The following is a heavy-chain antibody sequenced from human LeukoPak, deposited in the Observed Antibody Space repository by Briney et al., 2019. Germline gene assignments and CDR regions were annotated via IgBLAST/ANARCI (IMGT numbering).Heavy chain of an antibody. Sequence: PGGSLRLSCTASGFTLGDYLMSWFRQAPGKGLEWIGFISGGTAEYAASVKGRFTISRDDSTSIAYLQMNSLTTEDTAVYYCSRGSGWLSVYWGQGTLVTVSS. J-gene: IGHJ4*02. V-gene: IGHV3-49*03. CDR1: GFTLGDYL. CDR3: SRGSGWLSVY. D-gene: IGHD6-19*01. CDR2: ISGGTA.